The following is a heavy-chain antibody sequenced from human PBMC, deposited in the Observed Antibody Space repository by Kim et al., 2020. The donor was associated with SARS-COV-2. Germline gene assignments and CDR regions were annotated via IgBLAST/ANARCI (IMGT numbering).Heavy chain of an antibody. V-gene: IGHV5-51*01. J-gene: IGHJ4*02. Sequence: YSPSVQGQVTISADKSISTAYLQWSSLKASDTAMYYCARSDYYDSSGPYYWGQGTLVTVSS. D-gene: IGHD3-22*01. CDR3: ARSDYYDSSGPYY.